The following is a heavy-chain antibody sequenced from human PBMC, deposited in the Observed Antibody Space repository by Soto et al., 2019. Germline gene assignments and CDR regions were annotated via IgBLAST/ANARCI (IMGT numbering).Heavy chain of an antibody. V-gene: IGHV4-59*01. Sequence: PSETLSLTCTVSGGSISSYYWSWIRQPPGKGLEWIGYIYYSGSTNYNPSLKSRVTISVDTSKNQFSLKMSSVTAADTAVYYCAREARLGYYYGMDVWGQGTTVTV. CDR1: GGSISSYY. CDR2: IYYSGST. J-gene: IGHJ6*02. CDR3: AREARLGYYYGMDV. D-gene: IGHD6-6*01.